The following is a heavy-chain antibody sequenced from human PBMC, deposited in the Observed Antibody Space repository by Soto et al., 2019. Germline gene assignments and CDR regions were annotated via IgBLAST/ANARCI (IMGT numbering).Heavy chain of an antibody. J-gene: IGHJ4*02. CDR2: IYFRGNT. CDR1: GDSINSDKYY. CDR3: ARLEGLATISYYFDF. V-gene: IGHV4-39*01. D-gene: IGHD3-9*01. Sequence: SETLSLTCSVSGDSINSDKYYWGWIRQPPGKGLEWIGSIYFRGNTYYNPSLQTRVTIPLDKSKSQFSLKLNSVTAADSAVYFCARLEGLATISYYFDFWGQGALVTVSS.